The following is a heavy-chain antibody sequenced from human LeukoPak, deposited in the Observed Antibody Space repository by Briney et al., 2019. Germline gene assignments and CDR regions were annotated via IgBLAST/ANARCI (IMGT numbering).Heavy chain of an antibody. D-gene: IGHD3-22*01. CDR1: GGSFSSYA. J-gene: IGHJ4*02. CDR2: IIPIFGTA. CDR3: ARDYFGANYYDSSGYYSWPHY. Sequence: GSSVKVSCKASGGSFSSYAFSWLRQAPGQGLEWMGGIIPIFGTANYAQKFQGRVTITADESTSTAYMELSSLRSEDTAVYYCARDYFGANYYDSSGYYSWPHYWGQGTLVTVSS. V-gene: IGHV1-69*01.